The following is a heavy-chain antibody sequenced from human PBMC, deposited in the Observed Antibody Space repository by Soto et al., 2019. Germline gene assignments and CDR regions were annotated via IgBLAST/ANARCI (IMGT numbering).Heavy chain of an antibody. CDR2: IYYSGST. CDR1: GGSISSYY. Sequence: SETLSLTCTVSGGSISSYYWSWIRQPPGKGLEWIGYIYYSGSTNYNPSLKSRVTISVDTSKSQFSLKLSSVTAADTAVYYCARDRLDSGSYHFDYWGQGTLVTVSS. CDR3: ARDRLDSGSYHFDY. V-gene: IGHV4-59*01. J-gene: IGHJ4*02. D-gene: IGHD3-10*01.